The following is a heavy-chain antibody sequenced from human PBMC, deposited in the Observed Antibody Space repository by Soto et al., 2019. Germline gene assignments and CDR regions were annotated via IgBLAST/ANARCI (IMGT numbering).Heavy chain of an antibody. CDR1: GFTFSSYS. Sequence: EVQLVESGGGLVKPGGSLRLSCAASGFTFSSYSMNWVRQAPGKGLEWVSSISSSSSYIYYADSVKGRFTISRDNAKNSLYLQMNSLRAEDTAVYYCAREGGHYTYYYDSSGYYLDYWGQGTLVTVSS. D-gene: IGHD3-22*01. CDR3: AREGGHYTYYYDSSGYYLDY. J-gene: IGHJ4*02. V-gene: IGHV3-21*01. CDR2: ISSSSSYI.